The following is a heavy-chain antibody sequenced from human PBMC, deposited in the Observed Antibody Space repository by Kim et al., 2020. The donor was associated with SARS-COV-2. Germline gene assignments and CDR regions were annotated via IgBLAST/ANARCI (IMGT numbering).Heavy chain of an antibody. Sequence: SETLSLTCTVSGGSISGYYWSWIRQPPGKGLEWIGYIYNSGTTNYNPSLESRVTISVDTSKNQFSLRLKSVTAADTAVYHCARGAAIIVVRGVRLKYFDYWGQGTLVTVSS. D-gene: IGHD3-10*01. V-gene: IGHV4-59*01. CDR3: ARGAAIIVVRGVRLKYFDY. CDR2: IYNSGTT. CDR1: GGSISGYY. J-gene: IGHJ4*02.